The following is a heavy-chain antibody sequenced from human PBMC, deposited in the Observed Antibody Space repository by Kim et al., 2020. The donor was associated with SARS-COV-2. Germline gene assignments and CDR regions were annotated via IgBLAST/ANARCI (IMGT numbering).Heavy chain of an antibody. J-gene: IGHJ3*02. Sequence: CQGRVTITADKSTSTAYMELSSLRSEDTAVYYCARGAVDTAMVYSGAFDIWGQGTMVTVSS. CDR3: ARGAVDTAMVYSGAFDI. D-gene: IGHD5-18*01. V-gene: IGHV1-69*04.